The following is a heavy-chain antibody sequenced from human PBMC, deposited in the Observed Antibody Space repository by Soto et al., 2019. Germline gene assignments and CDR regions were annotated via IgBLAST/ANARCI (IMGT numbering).Heavy chain of an antibody. V-gene: IGHV1-69*04. D-gene: IGHD3-22*01. J-gene: IGHJ4*02. CDR3: ARDIPSFSKWLTFDY. CDR2: IIPILGIA. Sequence: SVKVSCKASGGTFSSYTISWVRQAPGQGLEWMGRIIPILGIANYAQKFQGRVTITADKSTSTAYMELSSLRSEDTAVYYCARDIPSFSKWLTFDYWGQGTLVTVSS. CDR1: GGTFSSYT.